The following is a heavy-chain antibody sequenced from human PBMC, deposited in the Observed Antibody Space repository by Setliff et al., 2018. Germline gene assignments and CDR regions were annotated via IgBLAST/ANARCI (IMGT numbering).Heavy chain of an antibody. Sequence: NPSETLSLTCTVSGGSISSGSDYWAWIRQPPGKGLEWLGTVYHSGGTYYNPSLKSRVTMSVDTSKNLFSLKLNSVTAADTALYYCARHVKEATEYFDCWGKGTLVTVSS. CDR3: ARHVKEATEYFDC. J-gene: IGHJ4*02. CDR1: GGSISSGSDY. D-gene: IGHD4-4*01. CDR2: VYHSGGT. V-gene: IGHV4-39*01.